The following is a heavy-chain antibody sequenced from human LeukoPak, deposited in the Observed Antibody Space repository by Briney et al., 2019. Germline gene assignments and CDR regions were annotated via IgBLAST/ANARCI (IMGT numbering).Heavy chain of an antibody. Sequence: ASVKVSCKASGYTFTSYGISWVRQAPGQGLEWMGWISAYNGNTNYAQKLQGRVTMTTDTSTSTAYMELRNLRSDDTAVYYCARDRELLTYFDYWGQGTLVTVSS. V-gene: IGHV1-18*01. CDR3: ARDRELLTYFDY. CDR2: ISAYNGNT. CDR1: GYTFTSYG. J-gene: IGHJ4*02. D-gene: IGHD1-26*01.